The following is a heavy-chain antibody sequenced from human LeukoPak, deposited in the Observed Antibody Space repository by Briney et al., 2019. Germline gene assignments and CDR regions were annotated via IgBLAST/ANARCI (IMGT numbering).Heavy chain of an antibody. CDR2: IYPGDSDT. CDR3: ARQTGDNAFDI. V-gene: IGHV5-51*01. D-gene: IGHD7-27*01. CDR1: GYRFTTYW. J-gene: IGHJ3*02. Sequence: PGESLKISCKGSGYRFTTYWIGWVRQMPGEGLEWMGIIYPGDSDTRYSPSFQGQVTISADKSITTAYLQWNSLKASDTAMYYCARQTGDNAFDIWGRGTMVTVSS.